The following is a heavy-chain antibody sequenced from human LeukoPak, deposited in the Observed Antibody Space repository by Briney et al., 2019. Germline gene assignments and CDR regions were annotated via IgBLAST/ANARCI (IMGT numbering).Heavy chain of an antibody. CDR1: GFTFSSYA. Sequence: PGGSLRLSCAASGFTFSSYAMTWVRQAPGKGLEWVSATTGSGGSTYYADSVKGRFTISRDNSKNTLYLQMNSLRGEDTAVYYCAKVLYSSGFYGNYWGQGTMVTDSS. CDR3: AKVLYSSGFYGNY. J-gene: IGHJ4*02. CDR2: TTGSGGST. V-gene: IGHV3-23*01. D-gene: IGHD6-19*01.